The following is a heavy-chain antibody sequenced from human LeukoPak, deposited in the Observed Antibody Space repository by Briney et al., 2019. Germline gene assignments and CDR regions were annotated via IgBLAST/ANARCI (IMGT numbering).Heavy chain of an antibody. CDR2: DGSDK. CDR3: ARARGGTYGDFFDY. J-gene: IGHJ4*02. CDR1: GFTFSSYG. D-gene: IGHD1-26*01. V-gene: IGHV3-30*05. Sequence: GGSLRLSCAASGFTFSSYGMHWVRQAPGKGLEWVAVDGSDKYYADSVKDRFTISRDSPKNTLYLQMDSLRAEDMAVYYCARARGGTYGDFFDYWGQGTLVSVSS.